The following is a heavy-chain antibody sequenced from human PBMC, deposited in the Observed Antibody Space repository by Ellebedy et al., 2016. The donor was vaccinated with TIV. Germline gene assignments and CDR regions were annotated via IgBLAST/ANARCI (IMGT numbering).Heavy chain of an antibody. J-gene: IGHJ4*02. CDR1: GFTLSTYS. D-gene: IGHD2-15*01. V-gene: IGHV3-48*01. CDR3: VRVVGFSWPD. CDR2: ISGSGSVI. Sequence: GESLKISXAVSGFTLSTYSMNWVRQAPGKGLEWVSYISGSGSVIYYADSVKGRFTITRDNARNSLFLQMNDLTVDDTAVYYCVRVVGFSWPDWGQGTLVTVSS.